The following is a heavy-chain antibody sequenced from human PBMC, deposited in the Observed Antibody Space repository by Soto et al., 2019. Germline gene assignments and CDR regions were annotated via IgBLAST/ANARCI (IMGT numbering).Heavy chain of an antibody. D-gene: IGHD3-9*01. CDR3: AKDLWDILTGWDY. CDR2: ISGSGGST. Sequence: EVQLLESGGGLVQPGGSLRLSCAASGFTFSSYAMSWVRRAPGKGLEWVSAISGSGGSTYYADSVKGRFTISRDNSKNTLYLQMNSLRAEDTAVYYCAKDLWDILTGWDYWGQGTLVTVSS. V-gene: IGHV3-23*01. J-gene: IGHJ4*02. CDR1: GFTFSSYA.